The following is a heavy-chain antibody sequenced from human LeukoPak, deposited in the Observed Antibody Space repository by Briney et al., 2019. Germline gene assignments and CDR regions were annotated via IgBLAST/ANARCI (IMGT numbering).Heavy chain of an antibody. V-gene: IGHV3-48*01. CDR1: GFTFSSYS. Sequence: GGSLRLSCAASGFTFSSYSMNWVRQAPGKGLEWISYITSSSSMYYADSVKGRFTVSRDNAKNSLYLQMNSLRAEDSAVYYCVYSGNYRFDYWGLGTVVTVSS. CDR3: VYSGNYRFDY. J-gene: IGHJ4*02. D-gene: IGHD1-26*01. CDR2: ITSSSSM.